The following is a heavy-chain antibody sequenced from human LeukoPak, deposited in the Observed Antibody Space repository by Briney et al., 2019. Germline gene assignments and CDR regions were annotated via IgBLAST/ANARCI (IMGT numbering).Heavy chain of an antibody. D-gene: IGHD5-12*01. CDR2: FIPIFGPT. CDR3: ASCGYSYGRRARYFDL. V-gene: IGHV1-69*13. Sequence: ASVKVSCKASGGTFNSYAISWVRQAPGQGLEWMGAFIPIFGPTNYAQKFQGRVTITADESTSTAYMELDSLRSEDTAVYYCASCGYSYGRRARYFDLWGRGTLVTVSS. CDR1: GGTFNSYA. J-gene: IGHJ2*01.